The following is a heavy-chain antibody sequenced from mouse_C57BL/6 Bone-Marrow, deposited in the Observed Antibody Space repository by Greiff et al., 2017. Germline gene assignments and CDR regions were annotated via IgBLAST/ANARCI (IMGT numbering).Heavy chain of an antibody. J-gene: IGHJ2*01. CDR3: ARDYYYGSSYYFDY. D-gene: IGHD1-1*01. CDR1: GYSITSGYY. V-gene: IGHV3-6*01. Sequence: ESGPGLVKPSQSLSLTCSVTGYSITSGYYWNWIRQFPGNKLEWMGYISYDGSNNYNPSLKNRIPITRDTSKNQFFLKLNSVTTEDTATYYCARDYYYGSSYYFDYWGQGTTLTVSS. CDR2: ISYDGSN.